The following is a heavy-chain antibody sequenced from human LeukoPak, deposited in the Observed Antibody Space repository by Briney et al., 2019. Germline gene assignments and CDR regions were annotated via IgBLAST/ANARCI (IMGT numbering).Heavy chain of an antibody. CDR3: ARDLDSSGYDAFDI. CDR2: IYHSGST. V-gene: IGHV4-38-2*02. D-gene: IGHD6-19*01. J-gene: IGHJ3*02. CDR1: GYSLSSGYY. Sequence: SETLSLTCTVSGYSLSSGYYWGWIRQPPGEGLEWIGSIYHSGSTYYNPSLKSRVTISVDTSKNQFSLKLSSVTAADTAVYYCARDLDSSGYDAFDIWGQGTMVTVSS.